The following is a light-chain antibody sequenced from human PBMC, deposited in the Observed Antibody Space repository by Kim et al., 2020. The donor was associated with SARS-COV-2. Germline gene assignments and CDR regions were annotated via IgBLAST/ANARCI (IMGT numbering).Light chain of an antibody. Sequence: SYELTQPPSVSVAPGKTARITCGGNNIGSKSVHWYQQKPGQAPVLVIYYDSDRPSGIPERFSGSNSGNTATLTISRVEAGDEADYYCQVWDSSSDHPVFGGGTADRP. CDR2: YDS. J-gene: IGLJ3*02. CDR1: NIGSKS. CDR3: QVWDSSSDHPV. V-gene: IGLV3-21*04.